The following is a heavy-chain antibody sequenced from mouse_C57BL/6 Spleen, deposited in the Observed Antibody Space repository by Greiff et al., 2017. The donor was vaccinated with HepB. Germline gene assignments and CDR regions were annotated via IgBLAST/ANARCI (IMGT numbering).Heavy chain of an antibody. D-gene: IGHD1-2*01. V-gene: IGHV14-4*01. CDR2: IDPENGDT. CDR1: GFNIKDDY. Sequence: EVQLKESGAELVRPGASVKLSCTASGFNIKDDYMHWVKQRPEQGLEWIGWIDPENGDTEYASKFQGKATITADTSSNTAYLQLSSLTSEDTAVYYCTGGYYYGSGFAYWGQGTLVTVSA. J-gene: IGHJ3*01. CDR3: TGGYYYGSGFAY.